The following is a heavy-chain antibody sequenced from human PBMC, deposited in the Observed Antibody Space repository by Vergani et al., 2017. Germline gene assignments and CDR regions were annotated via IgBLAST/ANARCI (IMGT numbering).Heavy chain of an antibody. D-gene: IGHD2-15*01. CDR1: GDSVFSTDYH. CDR3: ASKRGACRAAYCHSYDF. V-gene: IGHV4-39*01. J-gene: IGHJ4*02. Sequence: QVQLQESGPGLVKPSETLSLTCTVSGDSVFSTDYHWGWIRQPPGKGLEWIGSMDYSGSTSYNPSLESRIPISFETPKNQFSLRLTSVTAADTAVYYCASKRGACRAAYCHSYDFWGPGTLVGVSS. CDR2: MDYSGST.